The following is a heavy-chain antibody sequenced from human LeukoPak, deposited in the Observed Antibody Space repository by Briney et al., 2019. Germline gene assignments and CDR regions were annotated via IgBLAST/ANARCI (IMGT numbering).Heavy chain of an antibody. V-gene: IGHV3-30-3*01. CDR1: GFTLSRFA. CDR2: MSDDGSEK. J-gene: IGHJ4*02. CDR3: AREADSGYYRTVDY. D-gene: IGHD2-15*01. Sequence: GGSLRLSCTASGFTLSRFAMHWVRQDLGKGLEWLGHMSDDGSEKHYVDSVRGRFTISRDPSKNTLYLEMTSLRTEDTAVYHCAREADSGYYRTVDYWGQGTMVTVS.